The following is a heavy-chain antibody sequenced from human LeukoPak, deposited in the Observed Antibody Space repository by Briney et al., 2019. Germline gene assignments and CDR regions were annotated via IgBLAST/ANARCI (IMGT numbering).Heavy chain of an antibody. CDR1: GGSFSGYY. J-gene: IGHJ4*02. CDR2: INHSGST. CDR3: ARGEYYYDSSGYYYGY. Sequence: PSETLSLTCAVYGGSFSGYYWSWIRQPPGKGLEWIGEINHSGSTNYNPSLKSRVTISVDTSKNQFPLKLSSVTAADTAVYYCARGEYYYDSSGYYYGYWGQGTLVTVPS. D-gene: IGHD3-22*01. V-gene: IGHV4-34*01.